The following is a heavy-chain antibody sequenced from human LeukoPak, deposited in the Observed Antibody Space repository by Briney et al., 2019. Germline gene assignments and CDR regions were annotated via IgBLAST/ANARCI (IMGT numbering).Heavy chain of an antibody. CDR3: ARGPSYCGNNCYYYFDS. V-gene: IGHV3-21*01. CDR2: ISSSSSYI. D-gene: IGHD2-21*01. J-gene: IGHJ4*02. Sequence: GGSLRLSCAASGFTFSSYSMNWVRQAPGKGLEWVSSISSSSSYIYYADSVKGRFTISRDNAKNSLYLQMNSLRAEDTAVYYCARGPSYCGNNCYYYFDSWGLGTLVTVSS. CDR1: GFTFSSYS.